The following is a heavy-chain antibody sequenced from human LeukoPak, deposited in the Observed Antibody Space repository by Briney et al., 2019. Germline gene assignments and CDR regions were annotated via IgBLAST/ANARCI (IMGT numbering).Heavy chain of an antibody. J-gene: IGHJ3*02. CDR3: ARTVMVASRAFDI. D-gene: IGHD2-15*01. CDR1: GFTLTTYG. V-gene: IGHV3-30*03. Sequence: GGSLRLSCAASGFTLTTYGMHWVRQAPGKGLEWVAFISYDGSNKYYADSVKGRFTISRDNSKNTLYLQMNSLRPEDTAVYYCARTVMVASRAFDIWGQGTMVTVSS. CDR2: ISYDGSNK.